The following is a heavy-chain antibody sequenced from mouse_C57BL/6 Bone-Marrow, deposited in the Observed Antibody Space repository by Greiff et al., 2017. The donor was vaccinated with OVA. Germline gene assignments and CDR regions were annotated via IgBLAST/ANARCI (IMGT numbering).Heavy chain of an antibody. CDR1: GYTFTDYE. V-gene: IGHV1-15*01. J-gene: IGHJ4*01. D-gene: IGHD2-5*01. Sequence: VKLQQSGAELVRPGASVTLSCKASGYTFTDYEMHWVKQTPVHGLEWIGAIDPETGGTAYNQKFKGKAILTAYTSSSTAYMELRSLTSEDSAVYYCTRGYSNYYAMDYWGQGTSVTVSS. CDR2: IDPETGGT. CDR3: TRGYSNYYAMDY.